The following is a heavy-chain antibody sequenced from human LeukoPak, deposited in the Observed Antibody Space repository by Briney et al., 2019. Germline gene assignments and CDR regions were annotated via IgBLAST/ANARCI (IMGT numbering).Heavy chain of an antibody. CDR3: ARGFGDWGLSWFDP. D-gene: IGHD3-10*01. CDR1: GSSASSGSYY. Sequence: PSETLSLTCTVSGSSASSGSYYWSWIRQPPGKGLEWIGYIYYSGSAKYNPSLKSRVTISVDTSKNQFSLKLTSVTAADTAVYYCARGFGDWGLSWFDPWGQGTLVTVSS. V-gene: IGHV4-61*01. CDR2: IYYSGSA. J-gene: IGHJ5*02.